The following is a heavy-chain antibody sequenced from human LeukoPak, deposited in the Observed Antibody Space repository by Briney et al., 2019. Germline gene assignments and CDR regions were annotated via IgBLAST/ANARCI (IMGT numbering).Heavy chain of an antibody. CDR1: VGPFSNYA. CDR2: IIPILGIA. CDR3: AREEFSSYSSGRNLRGFDY. V-gene: IGHV1-69*04. D-gene: IGHD3-10*01. Sequence: SVKVSCKASVGPFSNYAISGVRQAPGQGLEWMGRIIPILGIANYAQKFQGRVTITADKSTSTAYMELSSLRSEDTAVYYCAREEFSSYSSGRNLRGFDYWGQGTLVTVSS. J-gene: IGHJ4*02.